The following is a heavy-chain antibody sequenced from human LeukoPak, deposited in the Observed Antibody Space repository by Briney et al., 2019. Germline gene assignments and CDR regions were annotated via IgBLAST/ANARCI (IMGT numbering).Heavy chain of an antibody. CDR2: IGTSGSPI. J-gene: IGHJ4*02. V-gene: IGHV3-11*04. CDR1: GFTFSDYY. D-gene: IGHD5-12*01. Sequence: GGSLRLSCVASGFTFSDYYMSWIRQAPGKGLEWVSYIGTSGSPIYYADSVKGRFTISRDNAKKSLYLQINSLRAEDTAVYYCARVTRGGYDGYFDYWGQGTLVTVSS. CDR3: ARVTRGGYDGYFDY.